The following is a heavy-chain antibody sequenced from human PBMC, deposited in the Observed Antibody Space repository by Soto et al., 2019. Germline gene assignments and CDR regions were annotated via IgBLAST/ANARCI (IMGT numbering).Heavy chain of an antibody. D-gene: IGHD3-3*01. V-gene: IGHV4-34*01. CDR1: CGSFSGYY. CDR2: ITHSGST. Sequence: QVPLQQWGAGLLKPSETLSLTCAVYCGSFSGYYWSWIRKPPGRGPEWIGEITHSGSTNYYPSLKRRVTMSVDTAKNQFSLELSSVTAADTAVYFCSGAVGGYDFWSASYDYYYYMDVWGKGTMVTVSS. J-gene: IGHJ6*03. CDR3: SGAVGGYDFWSASYDYYYYMDV.